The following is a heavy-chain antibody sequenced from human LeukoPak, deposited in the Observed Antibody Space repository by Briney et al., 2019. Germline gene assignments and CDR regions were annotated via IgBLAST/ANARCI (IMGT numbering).Heavy chain of an antibody. CDR3: ARHEEEDGYNAKTLDY. CDR1: GGSISGSNYY. J-gene: IGHJ4*02. Sequence: SETLSLTCIVSGGSISGSNYYWGWSRQPPGMGLEWIGSIFYSGRTYFNPSLKSRVTISVHTSKNQFSLRLSSVTAADTAVYYCARHEEEDGYNAKTLDYWGQGALVTVSS. D-gene: IGHD5-24*01. CDR2: IFYSGRT. V-gene: IGHV4-39*01.